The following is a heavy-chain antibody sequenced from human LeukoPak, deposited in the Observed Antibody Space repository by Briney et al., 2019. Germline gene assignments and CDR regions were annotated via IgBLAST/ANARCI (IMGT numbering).Heavy chain of an antibody. J-gene: IGHJ4*02. CDR1: GFTFTSYA. V-gene: IGHV3-23*01. D-gene: IGHD6-19*01. CDR3: AKHRGSGWYYEDY. CDR2: LSGDGYST. Sequence: PGGSLRLSCAASGFTFTSYAMSWVRQAPGKGLEWVPGLSGDGYSTFYADSVKGRFTISRDNSKNTLFLQMNSLRAEDTAVYYCAKHRGSGWYYEDYWGQGTLVTVSS.